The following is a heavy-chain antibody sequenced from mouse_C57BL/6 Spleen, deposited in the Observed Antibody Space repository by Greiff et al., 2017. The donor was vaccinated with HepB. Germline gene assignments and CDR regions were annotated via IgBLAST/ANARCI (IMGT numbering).Heavy chain of an antibody. D-gene: IGHD1-1*01. CDR2: IDPSDSET. Sequence: VQLQQPGAELVRPGSSVKLSCKASGYTFTSYWMHWVKQRPIQGLEWIGNIDPSDSETHYNQKFKDKATLTVDKSSSTAYMQLSSLTSEDSAVYYCARRDYGSSLDYWGQGTTLTGSS. J-gene: IGHJ2*01. CDR3: ARRDYGSSLDY. CDR1: GYTFTSYW. V-gene: IGHV1-52*01.